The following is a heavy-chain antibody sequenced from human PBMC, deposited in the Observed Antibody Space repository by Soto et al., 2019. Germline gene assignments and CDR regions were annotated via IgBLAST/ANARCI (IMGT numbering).Heavy chain of an antibody. CDR3: ARDGVLSGYDRINAFDI. CDR1: GFTFSSYW. Sequence: EVQLVESGGGLVQPGGSLRLSCAASGFTFSSYWMSWVRQAPGKGLEWVANIKQDGSEKYYVDSVKGRFTISRDNAKNSLYLQMNSVRAEDTAVYYCARDGVLSGYDRINAFDIWGQGTVVTVSS. CDR2: IKQDGSEK. D-gene: IGHD5-12*01. V-gene: IGHV3-7*01. J-gene: IGHJ3*02.